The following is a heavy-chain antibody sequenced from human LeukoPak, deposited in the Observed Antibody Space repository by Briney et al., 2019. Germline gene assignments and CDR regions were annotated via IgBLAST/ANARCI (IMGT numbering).Heavy chain of an antibody. V-gene: IGHV3-7*01. D-gene: IGHD3-22*01. Sequence: GGSLRLTCAASGFTFVNYWKSWVRRAPGKEREGVANIKEDVSEKFYAESVKGRFTITRDNAKNALYLQMSNLRAEDTAVFFCARVGYYDTNVFFFDYWGQGSLVTVSS. J-gene: IGHJ4*02. CDR2: IKEDVSEK. CDR3: ARVGYYDTNVFFFDY. CDR1: GFTFVNYW.